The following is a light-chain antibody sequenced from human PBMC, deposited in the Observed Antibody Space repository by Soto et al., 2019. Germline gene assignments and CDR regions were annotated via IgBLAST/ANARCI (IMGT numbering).Light chain of an antibody. V-gene: IGKV1-5*01. CDR1: QSISSW. CDR2: DAS. Sequence: DIQMTQSPSTLSASVGDRVTITCRASQSISSWLAWYQQKPGKAPKLLIYDASSLESGVPSRFSGSGSGTAFTLTISSLQPDDFATYYCQQYNSYSPVTFGGGTKVEIK. J-gene: IGKJ4*01. CDR3: QQYNSYSPVT.